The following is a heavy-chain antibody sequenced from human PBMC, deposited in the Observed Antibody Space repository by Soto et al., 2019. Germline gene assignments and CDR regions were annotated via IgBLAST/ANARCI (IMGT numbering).Heavy chain of an antibody. CDR2: IRSKVNNYAT. J-gene: IGHJ6*02. D-gene: IGHD6-13*01. CDR3: IRVSVSAASGMDV. CDR1: GFTFSGSA. V-gene: IGHV3-73*01. Sequence: EVQLVESGGGLVQPGGSLKLSCAASGFTFSGSAMLWVRQASGKGLEWVGRIRSKVNNYATEYAASVKGRFTISRDDSKNTAYLQMNSLKTEDTAVYYCIRVSVSAASGMDVWGQGTTVTVSS.